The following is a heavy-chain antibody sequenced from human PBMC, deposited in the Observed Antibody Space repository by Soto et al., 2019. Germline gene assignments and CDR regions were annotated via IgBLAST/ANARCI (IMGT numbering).Heavy chain of an antibody. CDR3: ARDEPEYSSSPNYYGMDV. CDR2: ISAYNGNT. J-gene: IGHJ6*02. CDR1: GYTFTSYG. D-gene: IGHD6-6*01. V-gene: IGHV1-18*01. Sequence: GASVKVSCKASGYTFTSYGISWVRQAPGQGLEWMGWISAYNGNTNYAQKLQGRVTMTTDTSTSTAYMELRSLRSDDTDVYYCARDEPEYSSSPNYYGMDVWGQGTTVTVSS.